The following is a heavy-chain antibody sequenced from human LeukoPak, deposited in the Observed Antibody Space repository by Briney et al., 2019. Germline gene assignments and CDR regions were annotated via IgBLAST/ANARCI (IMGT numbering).Heavy chain of an antibody. V-gene: IGHV1-24*01. D-gene: IGHD3-22*01. Sequence: ASVKVSCKVSGYTLTELSMHWVRQAPGKGLEWMGGFDPEDGETIYAQKFQGGVTMTEDTSTDTAHMELSSLRSEDTAVYYCATLTSHSSGYPYYFDYWGQGTLVTVSS. CDR3: ATLTSHSSGYPYYFDY. CDR1: GYTLTELS. J-gene: IGHJ4*02. CDR2: FDPEDGET.